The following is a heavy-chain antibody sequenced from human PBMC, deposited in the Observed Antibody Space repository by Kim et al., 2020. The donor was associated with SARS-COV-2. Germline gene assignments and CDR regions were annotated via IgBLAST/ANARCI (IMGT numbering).Heavy chain of an antibody. V-gene: IGHV4-59*01. D-gene: IGHD3-9*01. CDR2: IYYSGST. CDR3: ARGLRYFDSIDFDY. J-gene: IGHJ4*02. CDR1: GGSISSYY. Sequence: SETLSLTCTVSGGSISSYYWSWIRQPPGKGLEWIGYIYYSGSTNYNPSLKSRVTISVDTSKNQFSLELSSVTAADTAVYYCARGLRYFDSIDFDYWGQGTLVTVSS.